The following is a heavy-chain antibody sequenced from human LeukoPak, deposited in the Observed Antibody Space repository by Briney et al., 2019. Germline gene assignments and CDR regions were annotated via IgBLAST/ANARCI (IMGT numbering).Heavy chain of an antibody. J-gene: IGHJ6*04. CDR3: AREGYSYGSAYYGMGV. Sequence: ASVKVSCKASGYTFTSYYMHWVRQAPGQGLEWMGIINPSGGSTSYAQKFQGRVTMTRDTSTSTAYMELSSLRSEDTAVYYCAREGYSYGSAYYGMGVWGKGTTVTVSS. D-gene: IGHD5-18*01. CDR2: INPSGGST. CDR1: GYTFTSYY. V-gene: IGHV1-46*01.